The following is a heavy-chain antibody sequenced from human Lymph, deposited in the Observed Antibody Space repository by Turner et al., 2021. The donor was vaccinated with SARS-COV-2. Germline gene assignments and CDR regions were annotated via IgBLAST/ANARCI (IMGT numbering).Heavy chain of an antibody. CDR1: GLTFSSSA. CDR3: AKNEMSMIVVAITLFDY. V-gene: IGHV3-23*01. CDR2: IRGSGGST. Sequence: EVQLLESGGGLVQPGGSLRLSCAASGLTFSSSAMSWVRQAPGKGLEWVSIIRGSGGSTNYADSVKGRFTISRDNSKNTLYLQMNSLRAEDTAVYYCAKNEMSMIVVAITLFDYWGQGTLVTVSS. D-gene: IGHD3-22*01. J-gene: IGHJ4*02.